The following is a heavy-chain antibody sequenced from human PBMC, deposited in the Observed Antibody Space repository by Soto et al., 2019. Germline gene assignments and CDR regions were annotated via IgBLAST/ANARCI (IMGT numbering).Heavy chain of an antibody. CDR2: IIPIFGTA. D-gene: IGHD2-15*01. Sequence: GASVKVSCKASGGTFSSYAISWVRQAPGQGLEWMGGIIPIFGTANYAQKFQGRVTITADESTSTAYMELSSLRSEDTAVYYCARDLLALPRWFDPWGQGTLVTVSS. J-gene: IGHJ5*02. CDR1: GGTFSSYA. V-gene: IGHV1-69*13. CDR3: ARDLLALPRWFDP.